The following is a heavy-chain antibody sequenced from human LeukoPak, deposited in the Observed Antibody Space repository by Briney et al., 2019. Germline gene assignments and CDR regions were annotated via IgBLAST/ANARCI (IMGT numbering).Heavy chain of an antibody. J-gene: IGHJ4*02. CDR3: VRHFDKWLRGPFDY. D-gene: IGHD5-12*01. Sequence: SETLSLICTVSCGSISSTSYYWGWIRQPPGKLLEWIGSFCSSGSTYYNPSLKSRFTISVDTSKNQFSLNLIYLTATDTAVYYCVRHFDKWLRGPFDYWGQGILVTVSS. CDR2: FCSSGST. CDR1: CGSISSTSYY. V-gene: IGHV4-39*01.